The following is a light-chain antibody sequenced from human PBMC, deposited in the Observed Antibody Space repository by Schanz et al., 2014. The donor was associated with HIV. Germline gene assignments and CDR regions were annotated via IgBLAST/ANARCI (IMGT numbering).Light chain of an antibody. CDR3: LQYHAYPWT. CDR1: QDIRDA. V-gene: IGKV1-17*01. Sequence: DIQMTQSPSTLSASVGDRVTITCRASQDIRDALGWYQQKPGRAPKRLIYGASNLQSGVPSRFSARGSETEFTLTINSLQPDDYATYYCLQYHAYPWTFGQGTNVDVK. J-gene: IGKJ1*01. CDR2: GAS.